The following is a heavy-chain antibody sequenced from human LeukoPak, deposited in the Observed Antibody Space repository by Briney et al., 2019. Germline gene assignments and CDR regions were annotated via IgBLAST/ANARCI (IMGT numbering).Heavy chain of an antibody. Sequence: SETLSLTCAVSGGPISSSNWWSWVRQPPGKGLEWIGEIYHSGSTNYNPSLKSRVTISVDKSKNQFSLKLSSVTAADTAVYYCARELRQDTAMVEDDAFDIWGQGTMVTVSS. D-gene: IGHD5-18*01. V-gene: IGHV4-4*02. CDR1: GGPISSSNW. J-gene: IGHJ3*02. CDR2: IYHSGST. CDR3: ARELRQDTAMVEDDAFDI.